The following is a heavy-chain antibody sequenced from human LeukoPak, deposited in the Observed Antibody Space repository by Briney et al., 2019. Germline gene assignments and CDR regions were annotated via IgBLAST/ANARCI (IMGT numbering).Heavy chain of an antibody. D-gene: IGHD6-19*01. V-gene: IGHV4-59*01. CDR1: GGSISSYY. Sequence: SETLSLTCTVSGGSISSYYWSWIRQPPGKGLEWIGYIYYSGSTNYNPSLKSRVTISVDTSKSQFSLKLSSVTAADTAVYYCARDTGSSGVDYWGQGTLVTVSS. J-gene: IGHJ4*02. CDR3: ARDTGSSGVDY. CDR2: IYYSGST.